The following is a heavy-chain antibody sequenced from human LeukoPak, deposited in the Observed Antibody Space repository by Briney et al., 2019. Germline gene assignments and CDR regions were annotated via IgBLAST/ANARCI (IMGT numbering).Heavy chain of an antibody. Sequence: SETLSLTCTVSGGSISSYFWNWIRQPPGKGLEWIGYVYSTGSTSYNPSLRGRVTISVDTSKNQFSLRLSSVTAADTAVYYCARHSEQQLASNNFFDYWGQGTLVTVSS. CDR2: VYSTGST. D-gene: IGHD6-13*01. V-gene: IGHV4-59*08. CDR1: GGSISSYF. J-gene: IGHJ4*02. CDR3: ARHSEQQLASNNFFDY.